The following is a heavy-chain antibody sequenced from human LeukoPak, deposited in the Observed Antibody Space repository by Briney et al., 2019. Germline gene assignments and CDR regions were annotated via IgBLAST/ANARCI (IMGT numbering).Heavy chain of an antibody. V-gene: IGHV4-39*07. CDR2: IYYSGST. J-gene: IGHJ3*02. D-gene: IGHD2-21*01. CDR1: GGSISSSSYY. Sequence: RPSETLSLTCTVSGGSISSSSYYWGWIRQPPGKGLEWIGSIYYSGSTYYNPSLKSRVTISVDRSKNQFSLKLSSVTAADTAVYYCARDPERRGGGEDIWGQGTMVTVSS. CDR3: ARDPERRGGGEDI.